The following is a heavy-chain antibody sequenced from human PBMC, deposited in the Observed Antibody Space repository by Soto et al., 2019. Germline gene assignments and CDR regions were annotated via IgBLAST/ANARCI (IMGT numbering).Heavy chain of an antibody. Sequence: QVQLVQSGAEVKKPGASVKVSLIASGYTLTRDGISWVRQAPGQGLEWMGWIRAYNGNTNYAQKLQGRVTMTTDTSTSTAHMELRSLRSDDTAVYYCARDLPTMDVWGQGTTVTVS. CDR3: ARDLPTMDV. J-gene: IGHJ6*02. V-gene: IGHV1-18*01. CDR2: IRAYNGNT. CDR1: GYTLTRDG.